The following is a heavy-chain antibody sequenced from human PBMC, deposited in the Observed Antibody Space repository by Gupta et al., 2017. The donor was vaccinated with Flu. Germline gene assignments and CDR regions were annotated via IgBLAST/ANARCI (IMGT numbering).Heavy chain of an antibody. D-gene: IGHD3-10*01. CDR3: AREARDLSSDY. V-gene: IGHV3-21*01. CDR2: ISSSSSYI. Sequence: EVQLVESGGGLVKPGGSLRLSCAPSGFTFGSHRMNWVRQAPGKGLEWVSSISSSSSYIYYADSVKGRFTISRDNAKNSLYLQMNSLRAEDTAVYYCAREARDLSSDYWGQGTLVTVSS. CDR1: GFTFGSHR. J-gene: IGHJ4*02.